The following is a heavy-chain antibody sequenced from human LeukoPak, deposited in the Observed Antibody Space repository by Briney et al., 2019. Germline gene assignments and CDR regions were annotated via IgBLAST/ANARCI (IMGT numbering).Heavy chain of an antibody. CDR2: ISSNGGST. CDR1: GFTFSSYA. J-gene: IGHJ6*02. V-gene: IGHV3-64*01. D-gene: IGHD3-3*01. CDR3: ARGWEIQFGVVHYYYYGMDV. Sequence: GGSLRLSCAASGFTFSSYAMHWVRQAPGKGLEYVSAISSNGGSTYYANSAKGRFTISRDNSKNTLYLQMGSLRAEDMAVYYCARGWEIQFGVVHYYYYGMDVWGQGTTVTVSS.